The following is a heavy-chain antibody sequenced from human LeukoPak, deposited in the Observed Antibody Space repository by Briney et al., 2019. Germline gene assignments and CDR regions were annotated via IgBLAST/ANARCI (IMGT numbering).Heavy chain of an antibody. Sequence: GGSLRLSCAASGFTFSTYTMNWVRQAPGKGLEWVSSISSNGAYIYYADSMKGRFAISRDNAKNSLYLQMDSLRAEDTAVYYCARWVGYCSGGACDSSPYYFDYWGQGTLVTVSS. J-gene: IGHJ4*02. CDR2: ISSNGAYI. V-gene: IGHV3-21*01. D-gene: IGHD2-15*01. CDR1: GFTFSTYT. CDR3: ARWVGYCSGGACDSSPYYFDY.